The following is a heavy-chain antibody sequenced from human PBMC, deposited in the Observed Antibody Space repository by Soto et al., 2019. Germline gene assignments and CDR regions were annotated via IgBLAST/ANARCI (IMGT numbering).Heavy chain of an antibody. D-gene: IGHD6-13*01. V-gene: IGHV3-11*06. Sequence: GGSLRLSCAASGFTFSDYYMSWIRQAPGKGLEWVSYISSSSSYTNYADSVKGRFTISRDNAKNSLYLQMNSLRAEDTAVYYCARSTDLIGIAAAAAGKEVYFDYWGQGTLVTVSS. CDR3: ARSTDLIGIAAAAAGKEVYFDY. CDR1: GFTFSDYY. J-gene: IGHJ4*02. CDR2: ISSSSSYT.